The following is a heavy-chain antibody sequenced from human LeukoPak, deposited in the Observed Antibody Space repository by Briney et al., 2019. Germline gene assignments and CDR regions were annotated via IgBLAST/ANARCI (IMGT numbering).Heavy chain of an antibody. D-gene: IGHD6-19*01. V-gene: IGHV3-66*01. Sequence: ETLSLTCTVSGGSISSNYMSWVRQAPGKGLEWVSVIYSGGSTYYADSVKGRFTISRDNSKNTLYLQMNSLRAEDTAVYYCASEAVAGTMALWFDYWGQGTLVTVSS. CDR3: ASEAVAGTMALWFDY. CDR1: GGSISSNY. J-gene: IGHJ4*02. CDR2: IYSGGST.